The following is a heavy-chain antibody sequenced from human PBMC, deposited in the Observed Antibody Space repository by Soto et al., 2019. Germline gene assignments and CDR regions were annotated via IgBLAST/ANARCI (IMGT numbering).Heavy chain of an antibody. D-gene: IGHD7-27*01. J-gene: IGHJ4*02. CDR2: IRSKANSYAT. CDR3: VNWGWGNNFDY. V-gene: IGHV3-73*01. CDR1: GFTFSGSA. Sequence: GGSLRLSCAASGFTFSGSAMHWVRQASGKGLEWVGRIRSKANSYATAYAASVKGRFTISRDDSKNTAYLQMNSLKTEDTAVYYCVNWGWGNNFDYWGQGTLVTVSS.